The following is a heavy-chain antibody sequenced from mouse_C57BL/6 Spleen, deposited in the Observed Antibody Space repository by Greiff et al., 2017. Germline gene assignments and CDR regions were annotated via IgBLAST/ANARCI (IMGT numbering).Heavy chain of an antibody. CDR2: IDPSDSYT. CDR1: GYTFTSYW. J-gene: IGHJ2*01. V-gene: IGHV1-50*01. Sequence: QVQLQQPGAELVKPGASVKLSCKASGYTFTSYWMQWVKQRPGQGLEWIGEIDPSDSYTNSNQKFKGKATLTVDPSSSTAYMQLSSLTSEDSAVYYCARRGSYYYGSSYFDYWGQGTTRTVSS. D-gene: IGHD1-1*01. CDR3: ARRGSYYYGSSYFDY.